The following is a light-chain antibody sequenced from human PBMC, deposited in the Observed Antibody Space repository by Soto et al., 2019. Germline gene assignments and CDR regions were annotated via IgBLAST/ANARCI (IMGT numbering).Light chain of an antibody. CDR3: SSYAGSNNVV. J-gene: IGLJ2*01. CDR2: EVT. Sequence: QSALSQPPSASGSPGQSVTISCTGTSSDVGGYNYFSWYQHHPGKAPKLMIYEVTKRPSGVPDRFPGSKSGNTASLTVSWLQAEDDSDYYCSSYAGSNNVVFGGGTKLTVL. V-gene: IGLV2-8*01. CDR1: SSDVGGYNY.